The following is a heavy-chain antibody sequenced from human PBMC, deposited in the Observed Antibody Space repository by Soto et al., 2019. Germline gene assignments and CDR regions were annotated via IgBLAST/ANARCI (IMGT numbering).Heavy chain of an antibody. Sequence: GGSLRLSCAASGFTFSSYIMNWVRQAPGKGLEWVSSISSSSSYIYYADSVKGRFTISRDNAKNSLYLQMNSLRAEDTAVYYCARGPNPDCSSTSCYAVLFDYWGQGTLVTVSS. CDR3: ARGPNPDCSSTSCYAVLFDY. CDR1: GFTFSSYI. V-gene: IGHV3-21*01. CDR2: ISSSSSYI. J-gene: IGHJ4*02. D-gene: IGHD2-2*01.